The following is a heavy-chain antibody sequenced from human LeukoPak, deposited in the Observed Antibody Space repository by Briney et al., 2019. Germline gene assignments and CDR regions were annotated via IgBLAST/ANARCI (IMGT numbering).Heavy chain of an antibody. J-gene: IGHJ5*02. V-gene: IGHV3-74*01. CDR1: GFTFSRYW. Sequence: GGSLRLSCAASGFTFSRYWMHWVRQGPGKGLVWVSRINSDGSSTSYADSVKGRFTISRDNAKNTPYLQMNSLRAEDTAAYYCAREYSTGFDPWGQGTLVTVSS. CDR2: INSDGSST. CDR3: AREYSTGFDP. D-gene: IGHD2-15*01.